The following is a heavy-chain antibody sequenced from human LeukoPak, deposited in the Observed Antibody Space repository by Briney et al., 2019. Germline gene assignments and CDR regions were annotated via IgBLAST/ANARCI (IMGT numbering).Heavy chain of an antibody. J-gene: IGHJ4*02. V-gene: IGHV1-69*05. CDR2: IIPIFGTA. CDR1: GGTFSSYA. D-gene: IGHD1-26*01. Sequence: SVKVSCKASGGTFSSYAISWVRQAPGQGLEWMGGIIPIFGTANYAQKLQGRVTMTTDTSTSTAYMELRSLRSDDTAVYYCAKSGWELLGSSIDYWGQGTLVTVSS. CDR3: AKSGWELLGSSIDY.